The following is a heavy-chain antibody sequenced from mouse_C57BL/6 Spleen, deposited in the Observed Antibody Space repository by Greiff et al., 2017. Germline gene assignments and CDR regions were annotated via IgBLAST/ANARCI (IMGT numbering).Heavy chain of an antibody. Sequence: QVQLQQPGAELVKPGASVKMSCKASGYTFTSYWMHWVKQRPGQGLEWIGMIHPNSGSTNYNEKFKSKATLTVDKSSSTAYMQLISLTSEDSAVYYCASYYDYDGYFDYWGQGTTLTVSS. D-gene: IGHD2-4*01. V-gene: IGHV1-64*01. CDR2: IHPNSGST. J-gene: IGHJ2*01. CDR1: GYTFTSYW. CDR3: ASYYDYDGYFDY.